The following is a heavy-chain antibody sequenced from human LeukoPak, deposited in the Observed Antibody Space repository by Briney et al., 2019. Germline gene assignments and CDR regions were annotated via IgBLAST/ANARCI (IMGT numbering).Heavy chain of an antibody. CDR2: VYYTGSA. J-gene: IGHJ4*02. CDR3: ARLAPVAHSGDYLGYFDY. D-gene: IGHD4-17*01. V-gene: IGHV4-59*08. Sequence: SETLSPTCTVSGGSITNYYWTWVRQPPGKGLEWFGYVYYTGSANYNPSLKSRVTILVDTSKNQFSLNLSSVTAADTAVYYCARLAPVAHSGDYLGYFDYWGQGALVTVSS. CDR1: GGSITNYY.